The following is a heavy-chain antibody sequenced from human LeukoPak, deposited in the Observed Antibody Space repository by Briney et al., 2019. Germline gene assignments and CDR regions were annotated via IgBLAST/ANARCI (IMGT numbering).Heavy chain of an antibody. CDR1: GFTFSSYS. Sequence: PGGSLRLSCAASGFTFSSYSMNWVRQAPGKGLEWVSSISSSSSYIYYADSVKGRLTISRDNAKNSLYLHMNSLRAEDTAVYYCARDKWLDDYWGQGTLVTASS. J-gene: IGHJ4*02. D-gene: IGHD6-19*01. V-gene: IGHV3-21*01. CDR3: ARDKWLDDY. CDR2: ISSSSSYI.